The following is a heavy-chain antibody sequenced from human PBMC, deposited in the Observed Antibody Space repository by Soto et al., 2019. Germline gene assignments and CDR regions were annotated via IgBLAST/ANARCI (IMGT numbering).Heavy chain of an antibody. CDR2: ISSNDEK. Sequence: SGRTLVNPTETLTLTCTVSGFSLSNARMGVSWIRQPPGKALEWLAHISSNDEKSYSTSLKSRLTISKDTSKSQVVLTMTNMDPVDTATYYCARGRVPDYDFWSGYSYYYYMDVWGKGTTVTVSS. CDR3: ARGRVPDYDFWSGYSYYYYMDV. CDR1: GFSLSNARMG. D-gene: IGHD3-3*01. V-gene: IGHV2-26*01. J-gene: IGHJ6*03.